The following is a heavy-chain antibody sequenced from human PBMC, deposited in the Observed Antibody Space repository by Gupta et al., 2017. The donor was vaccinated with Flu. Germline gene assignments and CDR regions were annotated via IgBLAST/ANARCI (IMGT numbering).Heavy chain of an antibody. V-gene: IGHV4-4*07. J-gene: IGHJ6*02. Sequence: QVELQESGPGLVRPSETLSLTCSVSGDSIRSYYWSWIRQPAGKGLEWIGRITPSGKTQYNPSLKSRVTMSIDTSENQLSLKLTSVTAADTAVYYCARDLVVEVPGTLRGYGLDVWGQGTTVTVSS. D-gene: IGHD2-2*01. CDR1: GDSIRSYY. CDR3: ARDLVVEVPGTLRGYGLDV. CDR2: ITPSGKT.